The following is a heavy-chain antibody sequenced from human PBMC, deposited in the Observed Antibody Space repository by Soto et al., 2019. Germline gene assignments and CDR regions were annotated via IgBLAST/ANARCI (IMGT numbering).Heavy chain of an antibody. V-gene: IGHV3-33*01. Sequence: GGALRLSSAASGFSFSNHGMHWVRQAPGKGLEWVAVIWSDGSHKYYRDSVKGRFTISRDTAENTLFLQMDSLGADDTAVYYCAREGPISGTNPFDIWGHGTLVTV. CDR2: IWSDGSHK. CDR1: GFSFSNHG. J-gene: IGHJ3*02. D-gene: IGHD2-8*01. CDR3: AREGPISGTNPFDI.